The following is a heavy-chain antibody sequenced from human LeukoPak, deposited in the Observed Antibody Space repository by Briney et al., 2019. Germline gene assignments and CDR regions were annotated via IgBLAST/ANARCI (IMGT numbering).Heavy chain of an antibody. V-gene: IGHV3-9*01. J-gene: IGHJ6*02. Sequence: GGSPRLSCAASGFTFDDYAMHWVRHAPGKGLEWVSGISWNSGSIGYADSVKGRFTISRDNAKNSLYLQMNSLRAEDTALYYCAKDWHYYYYYGMDVWGQGTTVTVSS. CDR2: ISWNSGSI. CDR3: AKDWHYYYYYGMDV. CDR1: GFTFDDYA.